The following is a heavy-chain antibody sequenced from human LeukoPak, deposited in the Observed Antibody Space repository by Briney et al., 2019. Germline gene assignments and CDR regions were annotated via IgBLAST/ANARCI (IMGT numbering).Heavy chain of an antibody. V-gene: IGHV3-53*01. CDR2: LYSGGRT. Sequence: GGSLRLSCAASGFTVCSNYMRWLRQAPGKRLVGVSDLYSGGRTYYPDSVKGRFTISSDSSKNTLYLQMNSLRAEDTAVYYCARASGNDFWSGYLRYYFDYWGQGTLVTVSS. CDR3: ARASGNDFWSGYLRYYFDY. J-gene: IGHJ4*02. D-gene: IGHD3-3*01. CDR1: GFTVCSNY.